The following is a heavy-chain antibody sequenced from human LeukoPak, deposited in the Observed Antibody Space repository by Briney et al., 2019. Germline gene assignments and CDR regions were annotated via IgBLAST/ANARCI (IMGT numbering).Heavy chain of an antibody. V-gene: IGHV4-61*05. CDR2: IYSSGST. CDR1: GGSIGSSGYY. D-gene: IGHD3-10*01. Sequence: SETLSLTCTVSGGSIGSSGYYWSWIRQPPGKGLEWIGHIYSSGSTNYNPSLKSRVTISVDTSKNQFSLKLTSVTAADTAVYYCARTYYFGSGSYHFDYWGQGTLVTVSS. CDR3: ARTYYFGSGSYHFDY. J-gene: IGHJ4*02.